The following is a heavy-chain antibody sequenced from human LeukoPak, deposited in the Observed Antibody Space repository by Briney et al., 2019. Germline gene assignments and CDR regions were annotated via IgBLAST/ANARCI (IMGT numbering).Heavy chain of an antibody. Sequence: GGSLRLSCAASGFPFGSSAMSWVRPAPGKGPEWVSTFSRSGPDTYYADSVKGRFTIFRDNSKNTLYLQMNSLRAEDTAVYYCAKGSLGSWHYFDYWGQGTLVTVSS. J-gene: IGHJ4*02. CDR3: AKGSLGSWHYFDY. CDR1: GFPFGSSA. CDR2: FSRSGPDT. V-gene: IGHV3-23*01. D-gene: IGHD6-13*01.